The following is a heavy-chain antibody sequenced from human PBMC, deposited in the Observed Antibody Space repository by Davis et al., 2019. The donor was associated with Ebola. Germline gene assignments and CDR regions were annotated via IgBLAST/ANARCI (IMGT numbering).Heavy chain of an antibody. CDR2: VYRDGTT. J-gene: IGHJ5*02. V-gene: IGHV3-53*01. CDR3: ARGTSGRSPFDP. Sequence: GESLKISCAASGFTVSSNYMSWVRQAPGKGLEWVSIVYRDGTTYYKDSVKGRFTISRDNSKNTLFLQMNSLRAEDAALYYCARGTSGRSPFDPWGLGTLVTVSS. CDR1: GFTVSSNY. D-gene: IGHD2-2*01.